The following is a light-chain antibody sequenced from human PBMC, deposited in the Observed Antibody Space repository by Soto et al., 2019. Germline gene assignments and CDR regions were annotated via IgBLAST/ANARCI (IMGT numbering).Light chain of an antibody. CDR1: QRVSSAF. CDR3: QQYGDSPPT. CDR2: AAA. Sequence: IVLTQSPGTLSLSPGERATLSCRASQRVSSAFFAWYQQKPGQPLRLLIYAAASRATGIPDRFSGSGSATAFTLTISRLEPEDFAVYYCQQYGDSPPTFGRGTKVEIK. V-gene: IGKV3-20*01. J-gene: IGKJ2*01.